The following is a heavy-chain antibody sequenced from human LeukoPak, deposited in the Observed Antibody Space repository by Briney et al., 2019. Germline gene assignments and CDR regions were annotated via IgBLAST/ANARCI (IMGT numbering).Heavy chain of an antibody. Sequence: SETLSLTCAVYGGSFSGYYWSWIRQPPGKGLEWIGEINHSGSTNYNPSLKSRVTISVDTSKNQFSLKLSSVTAADTAVCYCARPKLATDAPRYYYYGMDVWGQGTTVTVSS. CDR1: GGSFSGYY. D-gene: IGHD2-15*01. CDR3: ARPKLATDAPRYYYYGMDV. J-gene: IGHJ6*02. CDR2: INHSGST. V-gene: IGHV4-34*01.